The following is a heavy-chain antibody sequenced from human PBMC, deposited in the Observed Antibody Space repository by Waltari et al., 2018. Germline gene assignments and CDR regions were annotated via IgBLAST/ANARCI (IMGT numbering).Heavy chain of an antibody. CDR3: AREGRSGSSGWYDYYYGMDV. J-gene: IGHJ6*02. CDR1: GFTFSSDR. D-gene: IGHD6-19*01. Sequence: EVQLVESGRGLVKPGAPLRLSCAPSGFTFSSDRLNLVLQAPGKCLEWVSSISSSSRYIYYADSVKGRFTISRENAKNSLYLQMNSLRDEDTAVYYCAREGRSGSSGWYDYYYGMDVWGQGTTVTVSS. CDR2: ISSSSRYI. V-gene: IGHV3-21*01.